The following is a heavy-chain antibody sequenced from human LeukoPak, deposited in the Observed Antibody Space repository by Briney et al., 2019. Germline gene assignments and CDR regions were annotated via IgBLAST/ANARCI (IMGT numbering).Heavy chain of an antibody. CDR3: ARSGYTTQRHDAFNI. D-gene: IGHD6-13*01. Sequence: SETLSLTCTVSVGSFSSSSYYWGWIRQPPGKGLEWIGSIYYSGNTYPNPSLKSRVTISVDTSKNQFSLKLSSVTAADTALYYCARSGYTTQRHDAFNIWGQGTMVTVSS. J-gene: IGHJ3*02. CDR1: VGSFSSSSYY. CDR2: IYYSGNT. V-gene: IGHV4-39*07.